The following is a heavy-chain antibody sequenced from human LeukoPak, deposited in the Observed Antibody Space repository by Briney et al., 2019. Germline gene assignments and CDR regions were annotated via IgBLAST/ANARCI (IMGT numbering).Heavy chain of an antibody. CDR1: GFTFSSYA. J-gene: IGHJ3*02. V-gene: IGHV3-23*01. CDR2: ISGSGGST. D-gene: IGHD7-27*01. Sequence: PGGSLRLSCAASGFTFSSYAMSWVRQAPGKGLEWVSGISGSGGSTYYADSVEGRFTISRDNSKNTLYLQMNSLRAEDTAVYYCAKGLGNWGPGDAFDIWGQGTMVTVSS. CDR3: AKGLGNWGPGDAFDI.